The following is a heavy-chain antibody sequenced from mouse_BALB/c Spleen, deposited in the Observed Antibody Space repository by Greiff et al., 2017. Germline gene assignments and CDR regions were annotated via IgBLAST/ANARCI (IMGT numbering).Heavy chain of an antibody. Sequence: EVQRVESGGGLVKPGGSLKLSCAASGFTFSSYAMSWVRQTPEKRLEWVAFISSGGSTYYPDSVKGRFTISRDNARNILYLQMSSLRSEDTAMYYCARGGYYGSSYPLDYWGQGTTLTVSS. CDR2: ISSGGST. J-gene: IGHJ2*01. D-gene: IGHD1-1*01. CDR3: ARGGYYGSSYPLDY. CDR1: GFTFSSYA. V-gene: IGHV5-6-5*01.